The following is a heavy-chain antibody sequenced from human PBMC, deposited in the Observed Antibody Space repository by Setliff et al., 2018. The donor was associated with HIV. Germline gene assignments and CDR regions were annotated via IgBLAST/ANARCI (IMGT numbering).Heavy chain of an antibody. D-gene: IGHD4-17*01. J-gene: IGHJ4*02. Sequence: PGGSLRLSCAASGSTFKNAWMTWVRQAPGKGLEWVGRIKSKSDGGTTDYAAAVKGRFTISRDDSKKEMYLQMNSLKTEDTAVYFCARLDSIGPGYWGQGTLVTVSS. CDR2: IKSKSDGGTT. CDR1: GSTFKNAW. CDR3: ARLDSIGPGY. V-gene: IGHV3-15*01.